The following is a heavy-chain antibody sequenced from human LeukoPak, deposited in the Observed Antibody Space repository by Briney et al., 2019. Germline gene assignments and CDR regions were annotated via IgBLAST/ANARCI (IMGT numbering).Heavy chain of an antibody. CDR3: AKDRGRVRGVIQT. D-gene: IGHD3-10*01. CDR2: ISGSGGST. Sequence: GGSLRLSCAASGFTFSRYGMHWVRQAPGKGLEWVSAISGSGGSTYYADSVKGRFTISRDNSKNTLYLQMNSLRAEDTAVYYCAKDRGRVRGVIQTWGQGTLVTVSS. J-gene: IGHJ4*02. CDR1: GFTFSRYG. V-gene: IGHV3-23*01.